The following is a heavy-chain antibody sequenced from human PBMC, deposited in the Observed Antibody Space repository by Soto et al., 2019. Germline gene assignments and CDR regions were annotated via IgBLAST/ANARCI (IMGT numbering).Heavy chain of an antibody. Sequence: EVQLVQSGAEVKKPGESLKISCKGSGYSFTSYWIGWVRQMPGKGLEWMGIIYPGDSDTRYSPSFQGQVTISADKSISTAYLQWSSLKASDTAMYYCARRSTRRGYSYRGYGMDVWGQGTTVTVSS. V-gene: IGHV5-51*01. CDR2: IYPGDSDT. CDR3: ARRSTRRGYSYRGYGMDV. CDR1: GYSFTSYW. J-gene: IGHJ6*02. D-gene: IGHD5-18*01.